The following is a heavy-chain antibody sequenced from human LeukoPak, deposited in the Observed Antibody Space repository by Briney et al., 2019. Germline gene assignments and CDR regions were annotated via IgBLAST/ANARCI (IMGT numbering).Heavy chain of an antibody. CDR2: ISGSGGGT. J-gene: IGHJ2*01. CDR3: AKDPEVRGPPNWYFDL. D-gene: IGHD3-10*01. Sequence: PGGSLRLSCAASGFTFSSYAMSWVRQAPEKGLEWVSTISGSGGGTYYADSVKGRFTISRDNSKNTLYLQMNSLRAEDTAVYYCAKDPEVRGPPNWYFDLWGRGTLVTVSS. CDR1: GFTFSSYA. V-gene: IGHV3-23*01.